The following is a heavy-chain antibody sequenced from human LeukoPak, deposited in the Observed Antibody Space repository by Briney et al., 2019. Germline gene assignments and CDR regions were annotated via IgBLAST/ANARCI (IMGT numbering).Heavy chain of an antibody. Sequence: ASVKVSCKASGYTFTSYYIHWVRQAPGQGLEWMAIMNPSGGSTSTAQKFQGRVTMTRDTSTSTAYMELSGLRSEATAVYYRPRAGVITAADYWGQGALVTVSS. CDR2: MNPSGGST. V-gene: IGHV1-46*01. CDR3: PRAGVITAADY. J-gene: IGHJ4*02. CDR1: GYTFTSYY. D-gene: IGHD2/OR15-2a*01.